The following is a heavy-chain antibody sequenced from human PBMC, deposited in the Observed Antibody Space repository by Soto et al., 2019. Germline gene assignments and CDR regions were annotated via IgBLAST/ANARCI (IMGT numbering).Heavy chain of an antibody. CDR1: GGSISSGGYY. V-gene: IGHV4-31*03. J-gene: IGHJ4*02. CDR3: ARGSMVRVVIMVRVPVGFDY. Sequence: SETLSLTCTVSGGSISSGGYYWSWTRQHPGEGLEWIGYIYYSGSTYYNPSLKSRVTISVDTSKNQFSLKLSSVTAADTAVYYCARGSMVRVVIMVRVPVGFDYWGQGTLVPVSS. D-gene: IGHD3-10*01. CDR2: IYYSGST.